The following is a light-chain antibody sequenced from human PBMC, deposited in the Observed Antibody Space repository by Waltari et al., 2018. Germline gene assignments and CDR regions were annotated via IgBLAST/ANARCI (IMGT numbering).Light chain of an antibody. CDR3: QQYSSFST. CDR1: LSVGTW. J-gene: IGKJ2*01. CDR2: MAS. Sequence: DIKMTQSPFTLSASVVYRVTSSCRASLSVGTWLAWYQQKPGKAPKLLIYMASTLESGVPSRFRGSGSGTEFTLTISSLQPDDFATYSCQQYSSFSTFGQGTKL. V-gene: IGKV1-5*03.